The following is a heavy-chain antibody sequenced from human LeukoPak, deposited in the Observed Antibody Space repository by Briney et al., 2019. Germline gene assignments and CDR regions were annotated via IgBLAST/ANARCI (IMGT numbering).Heavy chain of an antibody. Sequence: RGSLRLSCAASGFTSSSYSTSWVRHTPGKGLECVASISSSSSYTYYADSVKGGFTISRDNAKNSLYLQMNSLRAEDTAVYYCARDSLPYYYDSSGYYPDAFDIWGQGTMGTVSS. CDR1: GFTSSSYS. D-gene: IGHD3-22*01. V-gene: IGHV3-21*01. CDR2: ISSSSSYT. J-gene: IGHJ3*02. CDR3: ARDSLPYYYDSSGYYPDAFDI.